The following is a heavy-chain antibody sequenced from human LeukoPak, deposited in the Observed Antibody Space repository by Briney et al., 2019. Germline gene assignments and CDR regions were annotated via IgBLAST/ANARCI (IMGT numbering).Heavy chain of an antibody. D-gene: IGHD3-3*01. CDR1: GFTFSSYW. J-gene: IGHJ3*02. V-gene: IGHV3-7*03. CDR2: IKQDGSEK. Sequence: GGSLRLSCAASGFTFSSYWMSWVRQAPGKGLEWVANIKQDGSEKYYADSVKGRFTISRDNSKNTLYLQMNSLRAEDTAVYYCAREKICGDFWSGYCDAFDIWGQGTMVTVSS. CDR3: AREKICGDFWSGYCDAFDI.